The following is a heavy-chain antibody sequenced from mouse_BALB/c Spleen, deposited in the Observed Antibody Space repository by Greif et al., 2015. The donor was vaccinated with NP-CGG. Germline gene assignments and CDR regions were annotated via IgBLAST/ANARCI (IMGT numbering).Heavy chain of an antibody. V-gene: IGHV5-4*02. J-gene: IGHJ4*01. CDR3: ARGGDYDGVYYAMDY. Sequence: VQLKESGGGLVKPGGSLKLSCAASGFTFSDYYMYWVRQTPEKRLEWVATISDGGSYTYYPDSVKGRFTISRDNAKNNLYLQMSSLKSEDTAMYYCARGGDYDGVYYAMDYWGQGTSVTVSS. CDR1: GFTFSDYY. D-gene: IGHD2-4*01. CDR2: ISDGGSYT.